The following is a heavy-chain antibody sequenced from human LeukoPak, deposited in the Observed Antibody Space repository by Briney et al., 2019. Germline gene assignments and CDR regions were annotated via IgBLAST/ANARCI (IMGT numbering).Heavy chain of an antibody. J-gene: IGHJ4*02. D-gene: IGHD4-17*01. V-gene: IGHV4-59*01. Sequence: SETLSLTCTVSDGSITNYDWSWVRQPPGKGLEFIGHVHYSGTANYNPSLRSRATISIDTSKKHFFLKLKSVTAADTAVYYCARGYGDFRVEGRYFHSWGQGTLVTVSS. CDR1: DGSITNYD. CDR3: ARGYGDFRVEGRYFHS. CDR2: VHYSGTA.